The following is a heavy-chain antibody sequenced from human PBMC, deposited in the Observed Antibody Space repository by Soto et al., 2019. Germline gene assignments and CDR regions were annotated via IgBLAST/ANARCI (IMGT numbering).Heavy chain of an antibody. CDR2: ISGKNGNT. V-gene: IGHV1-18*04. CDR1: GYTFISHG. J-gene: IGHJ6*02. Sequence: ASVKVSCKASGYTFISHGISWVRQAPGQGLEWMGWISGKNGNTNYAQKLQGRVTLTTDTSTSTAYMELRSLRSDDTAVYYCARVSSSIVVVPDYGMDVWGQGTRSRLL. CDR3: ARVSSSIVVVPDYGMDV. D-gene: IGHD2-15*01.